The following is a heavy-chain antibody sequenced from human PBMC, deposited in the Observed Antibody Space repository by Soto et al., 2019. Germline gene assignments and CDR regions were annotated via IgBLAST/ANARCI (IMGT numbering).Heavy chain of an antibody. D-gene: IGHD6-13*01. J-gene: IGHJ4*02. CDR1: GFTFSSYA. Sequence: EVQLLESGGGLVQPGGSLRLSCAASGFTFSSYAMSWVRQAPGKGLEWVSAISGSGASTHYADSVTGRFTISRHNSKNTLYLQMNSLRAEDTAVYHCAKDLGYSSSAGDYWGQGTLVTVSS. V-gene: IGHV3-23*01. CDR2: ISGSGAST. CDR3: AKDLGYSSSAGDY.